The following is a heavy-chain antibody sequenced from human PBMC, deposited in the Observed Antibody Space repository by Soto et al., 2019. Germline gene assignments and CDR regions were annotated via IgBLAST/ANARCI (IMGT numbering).Heavy chain of an antibody. CDR1: GGSITNYY. V-gene: IGHV4-59*08. D-gene: IGHD3-10*01. CDR2: INYDGYS. Sequence: QVQLQESGPGLVKPSETLSLTCTVSGGSITNYYCSWFRQPPGKGLEWIGYINYDGYSAYNLSLKRRVTLSMDAAKTKFSLMLESVTATDTAVYYCARHGFGALPGHVDVWGPGTTVIVSS. J-gene: IGHJ6*02. CDR3: ARHGFGALPGHVDV.